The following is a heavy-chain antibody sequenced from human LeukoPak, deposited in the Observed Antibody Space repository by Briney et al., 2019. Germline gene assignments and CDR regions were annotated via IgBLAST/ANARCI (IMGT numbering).Heavy chain of an antibody. D-gene: IGHD6-6*01. CDR3: ARAPALIATRRYYYYMDV. CDR2: MNPNSGNT. Sequence: ASVKVSCKASGYTFTSYEINWVRQATGHGLEWMGWMNPNSGNTGYAQKFQGRVTITRNTSISTAYMELSSLRSEDTAVYYCARAPALIATRRYYYYMDVWGKGTTVTVSS. CDR1: GYTFTSYE. V-gene: IGHV1-8*03. J-gene: IGHJ6*03.